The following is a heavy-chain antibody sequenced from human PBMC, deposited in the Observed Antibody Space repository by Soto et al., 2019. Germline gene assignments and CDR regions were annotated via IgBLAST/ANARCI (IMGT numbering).Heavy chain of an antibody. CDR3: ARDRALRYFDWLY. D-gene: IGHD3-9*01. CDR1: GFSFSTYS. Sequence: EVQLVESGGGQVKPGGSLRLSCAASGFSFSTYSMTWVRQAPGKGLEWVSSISSSSGYIFYAESVKGRFTISRDNAKNSLYLQMNSLRAEDTAVYYCARDRALRYFDWLYWGQGALVTVSS. J-gene: IGHJ4*02. V-gene: IGHV3-21*01. CDR2: ISSSSGYI.